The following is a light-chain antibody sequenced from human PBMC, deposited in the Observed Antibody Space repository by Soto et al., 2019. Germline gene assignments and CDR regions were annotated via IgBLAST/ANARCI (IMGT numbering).Light chain of an antibody. CDR1: SNDVGGYNY. Sequence: QSALTQPASVSGSPGQSITISCTGASNDVGGYNYVSWYQQYPGKAPKLMIYEVSNRPSGVSNRFSGSKSGNTASLTISGLQAEDEADYYCSSYTIISTPYVVFGGGTKLTVL. V-gene: IGLV2-14*01. CDR3: SSYTIISTPYVV. CDR2: EVS. J-gene: IGLJ2*01.